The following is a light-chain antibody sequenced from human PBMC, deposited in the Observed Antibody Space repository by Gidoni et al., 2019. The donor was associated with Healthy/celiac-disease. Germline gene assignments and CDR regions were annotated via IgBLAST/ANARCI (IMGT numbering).Light chain of an antibody. Sequence: QSALTQPASVSGSPGQSITISCTGTSSDVGGYNYVSWYQQHPGKAPKLMIYEVSNRPSGVFNRSSGSKSGNTASLTISGLQAEDEADYYCSSYTSSSTVVFGGGTKLTVL. CDR3: SSYTSSSTVV. V-gene: IGLV2-14*01. J-gene: IGLJ2*01. CDR1: SSDVGGYNY. CDR2: EVS.